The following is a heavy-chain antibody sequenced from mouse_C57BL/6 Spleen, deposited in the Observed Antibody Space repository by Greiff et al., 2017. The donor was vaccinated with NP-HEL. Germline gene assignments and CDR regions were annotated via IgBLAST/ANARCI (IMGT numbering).Heavy chain of an antibody. J-gene: IGHJ3*01. CDR3: ARSDMVTSWFAY. Sequence: VQLQQSGAELVKPGASVKMSCKASGYTFTSYWITWVKQRPGQGLEWIGDIYPGSGSTNYNEKFKSKATLTVDTSSSTAYMQLSSLTSEDSAVYYCARSDMVTSWFAYWGQGTLVTVSA. CDR1: GYTFTSYW. V-gene: IGHV1-55*01. D-gene: IGHD2-2*01. CDR2: IYPGSGST.